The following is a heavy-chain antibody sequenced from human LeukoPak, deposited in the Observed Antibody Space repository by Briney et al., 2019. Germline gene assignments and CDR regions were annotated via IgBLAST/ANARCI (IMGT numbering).Heavy chain of an antibody. J-gene: IGHJ4*02. D-gene: IGHD3-10*01. V-gene: IGHV3-15*01. CDR3: TTDRRGYGSDIFY. CDR2: IKSKTDGGTT. Sequence: GGSLRLSCAASGFTFSSYAMNWVRQAPGKGLEWVGRIKSKTDGGTTDYAAPVKGRFTISRDDSKNTLYLRMNSLKTEDTAVYYCTTDRRGYGSDIFYWGQGTLVTVSS. CDR1: GFTFSSYA.